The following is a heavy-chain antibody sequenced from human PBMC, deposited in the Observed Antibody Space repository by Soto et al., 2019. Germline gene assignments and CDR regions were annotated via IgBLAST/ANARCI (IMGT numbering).Heavy chain of an antibody. Sequence: GGSLRLSCTASGFTFNNYAMSWAGQAPGKGLQWVSTISGSGGGTYYADSVKGRFTISRDNSKNTLFLQMNSLRAEDSAVYYCAKWGGSSWDYFDYWGQGTLVTVSS. CDR3: AKWGGSSWDYFDY. D-gene: IGHD6-13*01. CDR1: GFTFNNYA. V-gene: IGHV3-23*01. CDR2: ISGSGGGT. J-gene: IGHJ4*02.